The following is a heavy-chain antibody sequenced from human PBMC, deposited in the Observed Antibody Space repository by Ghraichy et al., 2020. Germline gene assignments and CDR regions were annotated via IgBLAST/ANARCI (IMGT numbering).Heavy chain of an antibody. CDR3: AKGGFYGLDTGDYYYMDV. D-gene: IGHD2-8*02. CDR2: ISYHGSDD. V-gene: IGHV3-30*18. Sequence: GESLNISCEASGFPFSSYGMHWVRQAPGKGLEWVALISYHGSDDYYADSVKGRFTISRDKSKNTLYLQMNSLTVKDAAVYYCAKGGFYGLDTGDYYYMDVWGQGTTVGVSS. J-gene: IGHJ6*03. CDR1: GFPFSSYG.